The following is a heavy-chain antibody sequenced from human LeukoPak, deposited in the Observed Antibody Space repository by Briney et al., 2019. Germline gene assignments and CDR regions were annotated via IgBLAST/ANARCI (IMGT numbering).Heavy chain of an antibody. Sequence: GALVRPCCSAAGDTFSASYMPCVRQAPGQRLQWRGWINPNSGGTNYAQKFQGRVTMTRDTSISTAYKELSRLRSDDTAVYYGVRSGYGTKHFDYCGQGILVTVSS. CDR1: GDTFSASY. D-gene: IGHD5-12*01. V-gene: IGHV1-2*02. CDR3: VRSGYGTKHFDY. CDR2: INPNSGGT. J-gene: IGHJ4*02.